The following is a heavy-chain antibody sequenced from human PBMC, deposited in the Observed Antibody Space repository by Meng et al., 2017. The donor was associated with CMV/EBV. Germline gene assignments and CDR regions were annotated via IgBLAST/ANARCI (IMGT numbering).Heavy chain of an antibody. CDR2: IYTSGST. D-gene: IGHD4-23*01. Sequence: LPGSGPGLVKPSAPLSSTCTVSGGSISSYYWSWTRQPAGKGLEWIGRIYTSGSTNYNPSLKSRVTMSVDTSKNQFSLKLSSVTAADTAVYYCARVLRWNGVIDYWGQGTLVTVSS. CDR1: GGSISSYY. J-gene: IGHJ4*02. CDR3: ARVLRWNGVIDY. V-gene: IGHV4-4*07.